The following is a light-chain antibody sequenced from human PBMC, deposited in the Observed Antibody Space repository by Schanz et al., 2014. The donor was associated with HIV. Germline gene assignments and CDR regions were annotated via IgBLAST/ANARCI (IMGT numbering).Light chain of an antibody. CDR1: QSVNSN. Sequence: EIVMTQSPATLSVSPGERATLSCRASQSVNSNLAWYQQKPGQAPRLLIYDASNRATGIPARFSGSGSGTDFTLTISSLEPEDFAVYYCQQRSNWYTFGQGTKLEIK. V-gene: IGKV3-11*01. J-gene: IGKJ2*01. CDR2: DAS. CDR3: QQRSNWYT.